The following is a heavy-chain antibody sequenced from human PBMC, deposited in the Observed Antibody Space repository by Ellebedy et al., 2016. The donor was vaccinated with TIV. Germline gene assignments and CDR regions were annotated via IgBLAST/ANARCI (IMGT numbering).Heavy chain of an antibody. V-gene: IGHV1-2*04. Sequence: AASVKVSCKASGYTFNDYYMHWVRQAPGQGLEWMGWINPKSGGTNYAQKFQGWVTITRDTSISTASMELNRLKADDTAVYYCARGGVLGAGSPNWFDPWGQGTRVTVSS. CDR2: INPKSGGT. CDR1: GYTFNDYY. J-gene: IGHJ5*02. D-gene: IGHD6-13*01. CDR3: ARGGVLGAGSPNWFDP.